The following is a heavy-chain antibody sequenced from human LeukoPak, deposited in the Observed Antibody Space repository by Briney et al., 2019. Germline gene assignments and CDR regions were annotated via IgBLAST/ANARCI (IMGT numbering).Heavy chain of an antibody. CDR3: AKLVTSGATTDY. CDR2: ISYDGSNK. J-gene: IGHJ4*02. V-gene: IGHV3-30*18. CDR1: GFTFSSYG. D-gene: IGHD1-26*01. Sequence: GGSLRLSCAASGFTFSSYGMHWVRQAPGKGLEWVAVISYDGSNKYYANSVKGRFTISRDNSKNTLYLQMNSLRAEDTAVYYCAKLVTSGATTDYWGQGTLVTVSS.